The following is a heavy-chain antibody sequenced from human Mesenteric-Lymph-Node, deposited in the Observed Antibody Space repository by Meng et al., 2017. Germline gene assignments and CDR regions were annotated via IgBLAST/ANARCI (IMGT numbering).Heavy chain of an antibody. Sequence: VQLVPSGAEVKKPGASVKVFCKASGYTFTSYDINWVRQATGQGLEWMGIINPSGGSTSYAQKFQGRVTFTADESTSTAYMELSSLTFDDTAVYFCARGRRNEPLFDYWGQGTLVTVSS. CDR1: GYTFTSYD. V-gene: IGHV1-46*01. CDR2: INPSGGST. J-gene: IGHJ4*02. CDR3: ARGRRNEPLFDY. D-gene: IGHD1-14*01.